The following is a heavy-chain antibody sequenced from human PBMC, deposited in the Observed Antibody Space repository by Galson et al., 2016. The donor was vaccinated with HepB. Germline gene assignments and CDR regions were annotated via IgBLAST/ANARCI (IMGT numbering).Heavy chain of an antibody. CDR2: IYYSGTT. D-gene: IGHD6-19*01. CDR3: ARVGRFGGWYEWGWFDP. CDR1: DDSIINCC. V-gene: IGHV4-59*01. Sequence: ETLSLTCSVSDDSIINCCWSWIRQPPGKGLEWIGHIYYSGTTNYNPSLKSRVTISVDTSKNQFSLKLTSVTTADTAVYFCARVGRFGGWYEWGWFDPWGQGTLVTVSS. J-gene: IGHJ5*02.